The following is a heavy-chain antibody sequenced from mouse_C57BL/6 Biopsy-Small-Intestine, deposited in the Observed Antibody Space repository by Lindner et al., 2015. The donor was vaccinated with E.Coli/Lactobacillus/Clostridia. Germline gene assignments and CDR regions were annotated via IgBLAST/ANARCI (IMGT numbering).Heavy chain of an antibody. V-gene: IGHV14-2*02. CDR3: ARDHIATRPNYYYGMDV. CDR1: GYMFNTYA. CDR2: ISGYNGKT. Sequence: SVKVSCKASGYMFNTYAISWVRQAPGQGLEWMGWISGYNGKTYYAQKFQGRVTMTTDTSTTTAYLDLKSLRSDDTAVYYCARDHIATRPNYYYGMDVWGQGTTVSVSS. D-gene: IGHD1-1*01. J-gene: IGHJ1*01.